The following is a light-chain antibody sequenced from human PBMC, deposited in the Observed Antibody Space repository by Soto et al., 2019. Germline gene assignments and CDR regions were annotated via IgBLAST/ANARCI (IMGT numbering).Light chain of an antibody. V-gene: IGLV1-47*01. CDR1: SSNIGSNY. CDR3: AAWDDSLSGVV. Sequence: QSVLTQPPSASGTPGQRVTISCSGSSSNIGSNYVYWYQQLPGTAPKLLIYRNNQRPSGVPDRFSGSKSGTSASLALSGLRSEDEADYYCAAWDDSLSGVVFGGGTKVTVL. CDR2: RNN. J-gene: IGLJ2*01.